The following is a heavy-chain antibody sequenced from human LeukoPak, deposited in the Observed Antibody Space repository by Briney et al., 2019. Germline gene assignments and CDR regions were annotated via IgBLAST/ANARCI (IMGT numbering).Heavy chain of an antibody. CDR1: GFTFSSYA. CDR2: IKSKNVGGTT. V-gene: IGHV3-15*01. Sequence: GGSLRLSCAASGFTFSSYAMSWVRQAPGKGLEWVGRIKSKNVGGTTDYAAPVKGRFTISRDDSKNTVYLQMNSLKIEDTAVYCCTSHAALDPWGQGTLVTVSS. J-gene: IGHJ5*02. CDR3: TSHAALDP.